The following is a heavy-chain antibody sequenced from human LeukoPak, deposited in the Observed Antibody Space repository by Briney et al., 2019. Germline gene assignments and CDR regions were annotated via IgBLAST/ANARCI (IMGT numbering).Heavy chain of an antibody. Sequence: RALVKVSCKASGYTFTGYHMHWVRQAPGQGLEWTGRINPNSGDTNYAQKFQGRVTMTRDTSISTAYMELSRLRSDDTAVYYCARDYCSSTSCLFDYWGQGTLVTVSS. CDR1: GYTFTGYH. V-gene: IGHV1-2*06. CDR3: ARDYCSSTSCLFDY. CDR2: INPNSGDT. J-gene: IGHJ4*02. D-gene: IGHD2-2*01.